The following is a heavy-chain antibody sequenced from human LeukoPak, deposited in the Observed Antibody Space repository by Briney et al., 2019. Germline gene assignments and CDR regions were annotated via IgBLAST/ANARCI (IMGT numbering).Heavy chain of an antibody. V-gene: IGHV1-18*01. CDR3: ARDGDTIFGVVTSFDY. D-gene: IGHD3-3*01. CDR1: GYTFTSYG. Sequence: ASVKVSCKASGYTFTSYGISWVRQAPGQGLEWMGWISAYNGNTNYAQKLQGRVTMTTDTSTSTAYMELRSLRSDDTAVYYCARDGDTIFGVVTSFDYWGQGTLVTVSP. CDR2: ISAYNGNT. J-gene: IGHJ4*02.